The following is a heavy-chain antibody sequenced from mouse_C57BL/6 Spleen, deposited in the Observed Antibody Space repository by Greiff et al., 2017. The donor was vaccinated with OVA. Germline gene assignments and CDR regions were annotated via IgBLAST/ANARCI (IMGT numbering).Heavy chain of an antibody. CDR1: GFSLSTSGMG. CDR2: IYWDDDK. J-gene: IGHJ4*01. CDR3: ARSGEDYGNYDYAMDY. V-gene: IGHV8-12*01. D-gene: IGHD2-1*01. Sequence: QVTLKVCGPGILQSSQTLSLTCSFSGFSLSTSGMGVSWIRQPSGKGLEWLAHIYWDDDKRYNPSLKSRLTISKDTSRNQVFLKITSVDTADTATYYCARSGEDYGNYDYAMDYWGQGTSVTVSS.